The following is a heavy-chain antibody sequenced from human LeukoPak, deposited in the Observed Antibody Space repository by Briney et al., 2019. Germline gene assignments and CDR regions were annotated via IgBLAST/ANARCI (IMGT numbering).Heavy chain of an antibody. J-gene: IGHJ6*03. CDR2: ISSSSGTI. V-gene: IGHV3-48*01. CDR3: AREVGNYYYYYYYLDV. CDR1: GFTFSNYS. D-gene: IGHD4-11*01. Sequence: GGSLRLSCAASGFTFSNYSMNWVRQAPGKGLEWVSHISSSSGTIYHADSVKGRFTISRDNAKNSLYLQMHSLRAEDTAVYYCAREVGNYYYYYYYLDVWGKGTTVTVSS.